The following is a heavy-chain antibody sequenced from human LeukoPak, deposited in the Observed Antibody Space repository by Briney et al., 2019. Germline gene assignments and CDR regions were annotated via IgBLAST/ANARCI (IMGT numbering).Heavy chain of an antibody. CDR3: ARVQRFGELLFDP. J-gene: IGHJ5*02. V-gene: IGHV3-7*01. Sequence: GGSLRLSCAASGFTFSSYWMSWVRQAPGKGLEWVANIKQDGSEEYYVDSVKGRFTISRDNAKNSLYLQMNSLRAEDTAVYYCARVQRFGELLFDPWGQGTLVTVSS. CDR2: IKQDGSEE. D-gene: IGHD3-10*01. CDR1: GFTFSSYW.